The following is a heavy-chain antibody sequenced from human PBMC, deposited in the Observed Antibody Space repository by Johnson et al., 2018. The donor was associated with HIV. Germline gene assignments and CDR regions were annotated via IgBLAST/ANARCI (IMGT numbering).Heavy chain of an antibody. CDR2: ISYGESNE. CDR1: GFTFRSYS. J-gene: IGHJ3*02. D-gene: IGHD6-6*01. V-gene: IGHV3-30-3*01. CDR3: ASLVGSSSGEAFDI. Sequence: QMQLVESGGGVVQPGRSLRLSCAASGFTFRSYSMHWVRQAPGKGLEWVAVISYGESNEYYADSVKGRFTISRDNAKNSLYLQMNSLRAEDTAVYYCASLVGSSSGEAFDIWGQGTMVTVSS.